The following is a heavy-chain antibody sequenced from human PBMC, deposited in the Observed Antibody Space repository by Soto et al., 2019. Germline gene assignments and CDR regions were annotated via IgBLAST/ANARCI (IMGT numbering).Heavy chain of an antibody. J-gene: IGHJ4*02. D-gene: IGHD4-17*01. CDR1: GGSISSYY. Sequence: ASETLSLTCTVSGGSISSYYWSWIRQPPGKGLEWIGYIYYSGSTNYNPSLKSRVTISVDTSKNQFSLKLSSVTAADTAVYYCARDRDGDLYFDYWGQGTLVTVSS. V-gene: IGHV4-59*01. CDR2: IYYSGST. CDR3: ARDRDGDLYFDY.